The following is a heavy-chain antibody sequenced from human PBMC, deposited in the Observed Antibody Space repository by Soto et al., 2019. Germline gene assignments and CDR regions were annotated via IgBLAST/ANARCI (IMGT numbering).Heavy chain of an antibody. CDR3: ARVLWGYCGTDCYPLDV. V-gene: IGHV4-59*01. CDR1: GGFISGDY. D-gene: IGHD2-21*02. J-gene: IGHJ6*02. Sequence: ASETLSLTCTVSGGFISGDYWSWIRQPPGKGLEWIGYMYNTGSTVYNPSFKSRVTISVDTSKNQFSLKLNSVTAADTAVYYCARVLWGYCGTDCYPLDVWGQGTTVIVSS. CDR2: MYNTGST.